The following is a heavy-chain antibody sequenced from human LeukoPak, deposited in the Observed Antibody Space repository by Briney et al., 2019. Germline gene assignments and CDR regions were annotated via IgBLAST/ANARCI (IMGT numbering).Heavy chain of an antibody. CDR3: AREPDSSGYYPPDY. CDR2: ISAYNGNT. CDR1: GYTFTSYG. J-gene: IGHJ4*02. D-gene: IGHD3-22*01. V-gene: IGHV1-18*01. Sequence: ASVKVSCKASGYTFTSYGISWVRQAPGQGLEWMGWISAYNGNTNYAQKLQGRVTMTTDTSTSTAYMELRRLRSDDTAVYYCAREPDSSGYYPPDYWSQGTLVTVSS.